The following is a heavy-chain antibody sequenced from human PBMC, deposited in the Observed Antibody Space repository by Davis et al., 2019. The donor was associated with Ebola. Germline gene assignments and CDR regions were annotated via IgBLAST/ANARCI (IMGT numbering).Heavy chain of an antibody. V-gene: IGHV4-39*01. CDR3: VRQGDLA. CDR1: GDSIYGSNFY. J-gene: IGHJ4*01. Sequence: SETLSLTCTVSGDSIYGSNFYWGWIRQPPGKTLEWIGSISYTWITHYNPSLETRVSMSVDTSKNYFSLTLTSVTAADTCVYYCVRQGDLAWGPGTLVTVSS. CDR2: ISYTWIT.